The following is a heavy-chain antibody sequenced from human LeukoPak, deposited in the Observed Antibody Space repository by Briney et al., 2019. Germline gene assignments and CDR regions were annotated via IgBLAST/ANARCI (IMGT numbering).Heavy chain of an antibody. CDR1: GGFFSGYY. V-gene: IGHV4-34*01. J-gene: IGHJ6*02. CDR2: INHSGRT. D-gene: IGHD3-3*01. Sequence: SETLSLTCAVYGGFFSGYYWSWIRQPPGKGLEWIGEINHSGRTKYNPSLKRRVTISVEKSKNQSSLKLSSVTAADTAVYYCATTTIFGVDDYYYYYGMDVWGQGATVTVSS. CDR3: ATTTIFGVDDYYYYYGMDV.